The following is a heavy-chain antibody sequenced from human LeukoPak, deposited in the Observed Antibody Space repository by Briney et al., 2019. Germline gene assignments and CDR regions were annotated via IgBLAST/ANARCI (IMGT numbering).Heavy chain of an antibody. CDR1: GGSFSGYY. CDR3: ARVEALYSSSWYRPYNWFDP. Sequence: PSETLSLTCAVYGGSFSGYYWSWIRQPPGKGLEWIGEINHSGSTNYNPSLKSRVTISVDTSKNQFSLNLSSVTAADTAVYYCARVEALYSSSWYRPYNWFDPWGQGTLVTVSS. CDR2: INHSGST. D-gene: IGHD6-13*01. J-gene: IGHJ5*02. V-gene: IGHV4-34*01.